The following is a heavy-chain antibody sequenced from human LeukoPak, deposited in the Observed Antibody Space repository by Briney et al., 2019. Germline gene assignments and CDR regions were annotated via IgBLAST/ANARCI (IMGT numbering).Heavy chain of an antibody. CDR3: AHYGDYRFLYYVDY. D-gene: IGHD4-17*01. CDR2: IYWNDDN. Sequence: SGPTLVKPTQTLTLTCTFSGFSLSTSGVGVGWIRQPPGKALEWLALIYWNDDNRYSPSLKRRLTITKDTSKNQVVLTMTNMDPVDTATYYCAHYGDYRFLYYVDYWGQGTLVTVSS. J-gene: IGHJ4*02. V-gene: IGHV2-5*01. CDR1: GFSLSTSGVG.